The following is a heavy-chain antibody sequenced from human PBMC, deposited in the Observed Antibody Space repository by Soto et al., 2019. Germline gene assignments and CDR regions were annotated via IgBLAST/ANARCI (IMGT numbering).Heavy chain of an antibody. CDR3: AKGRRMVRGVIIDYFDY. Sequence: VQLVESGGGLVQPGRSLRLSCAASGFTFDDYAMHWVRQAPGKGLEWVSGISWNSGSIGYADSVKGRFTISRDNAKNSLYLQMNSLRAEDTALYYCAKGRRMVRGVIIDYFDYWGQGTLVTVSS. D-gene: IGHD3-10*01. CDR1: GFTFDDYA. V-gene: IGHV3-9*01. J-gene: IGHJ4*02. CDR2: ISWNSGSI.